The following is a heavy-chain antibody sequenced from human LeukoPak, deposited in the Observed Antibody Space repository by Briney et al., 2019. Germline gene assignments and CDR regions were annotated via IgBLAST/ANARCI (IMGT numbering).Heavy chain of an antibody. J-gene: IGHJ3*02. CDR1: GGTFGSYV. CDR2: IIPILGIA. CDR3: ARDLMVRGVIDAFDI. V-gene: IGHV1-69*04. Sequence: GASVKVSCKASGGTFGSYVISWVRQAPGQGLEWMGRIIPILGIANYAQKFQGRVTITADESTSTAYMELSSLRSEDTAVYYCARDLMVRGVIDAFDIWGQGTMATVSS. D-gene: IGHD3-10*01.